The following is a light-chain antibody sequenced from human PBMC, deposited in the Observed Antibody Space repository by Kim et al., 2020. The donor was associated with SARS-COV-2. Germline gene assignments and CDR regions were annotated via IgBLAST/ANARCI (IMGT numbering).Light chain of an antibody. CDR3: QQYYNWWT. CDR1: QSVTRN. J-gene: IGKJ1*01. V-gene: IGKV3-15*01. Sequence: VSPGERAALPGRASQSVTRNLAWYQQKPGQAPRLLIYGAATRATGIPARFRGSGSGTEFTLTISSLQSEDFAVYYCQQYYNWWTFGEG. CDR2: GAA.